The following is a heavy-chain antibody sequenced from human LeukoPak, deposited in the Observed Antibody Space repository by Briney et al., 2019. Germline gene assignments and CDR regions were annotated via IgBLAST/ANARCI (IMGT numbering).Heavy chain of an antibody. J-gene: IGHJ6*02. CDR2: ITSRGTDT. CDR1: GFSFSSYA. D-gene: IGHD4-17*01. CDR3: ARGRGTTVTASMDV. Sequence: GGSLILSCAASGFSFSSYAMHWVRQAPGKGLEYVSGITSRGTDTSYANSVKGRFTISRDNSKNTLYLQMGSLRVEDMAVYYCARGRGTTVTASMDVWGQGTTVTVSS. V-gene: IGHV3-64*01.